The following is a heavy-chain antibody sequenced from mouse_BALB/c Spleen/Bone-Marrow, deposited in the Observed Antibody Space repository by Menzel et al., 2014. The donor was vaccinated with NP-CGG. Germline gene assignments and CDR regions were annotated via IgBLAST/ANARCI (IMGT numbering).Heavy chain of an antibody. V-gene: IGHV2-6-7*02. CDR3: ARRGDYGAWFAY. CDR2: IWGDGST. J-gene: IGHJ3*01. CDR1: GFSLTGYG. D-gene: IGHD1-1*01. Sequence: VQLQESGPGLVAPSQSLSITCTVSGFSLTGYGVNWVRQPPGKGLEWLGMIWGDGSTDYNSALKSRLGISKDNSKSQVFLKMHSLQSDDTARYYCARRGDYGAWFAYWGQGTLVTVSA.